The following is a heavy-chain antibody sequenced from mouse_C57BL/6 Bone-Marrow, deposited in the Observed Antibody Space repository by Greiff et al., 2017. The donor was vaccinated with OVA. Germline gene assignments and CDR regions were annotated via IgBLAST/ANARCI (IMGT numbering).Heavy chain of an antibody. CDR3: AREGILFDY. CDR2: IYPRSGNT. V-gene: IGHV1-81*01. Sequence: QVQLKQSGAELARPGASVKLSCKASGFTFTSYGISWVKQRPGQGLEWIGEIYPRSGNTYYNEKFKGKATLTADKTSSTAYMEHRSMTSEDSAVYFCAREGILFDYWGQGTTLTVSS. J-gene: IGHJ2*01. D-gene: IGHD3-3*01. CDR1: GFTFTSYG.